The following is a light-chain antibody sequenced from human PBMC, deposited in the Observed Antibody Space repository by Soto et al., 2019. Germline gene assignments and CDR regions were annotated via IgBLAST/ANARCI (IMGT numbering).Light chain of an antibody. CDR2: GAS. V-gene: IGKV3-15*01. CDR1: HSVSSN. CDR3: QQYNNWPPYT. Sequence: EIVMTQSPATLSVSPGERATLSCRASHSVSSNLAWYQQKPGQAPRLLIYGASTRATGIPARFSGSGSGTEFTLTLISLQSEDFAVYYCQQYNNWPPYTFGQVTKLEIK. J-gene: IGKJ2*01.